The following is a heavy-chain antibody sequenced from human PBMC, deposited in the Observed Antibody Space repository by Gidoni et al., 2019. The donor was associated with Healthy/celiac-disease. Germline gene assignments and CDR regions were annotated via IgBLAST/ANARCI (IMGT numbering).Heavy chain of an antibody. CDR2: IYYSGST. CDR1: GGSVSSGSYY. CDR3: ARATSQGKEGYRTYWYFDL. D-gene: IGHD4-4*01. J-gene: IGHJ2*01. Sequence: PGLVKPSETLSLTCTVSGGSVSSGSYYWSWIRQPPGKGLEWIGYIYYSGSTNYNPSLKSRVTISVDTSKNQFSLKLSSVTAADTAVYYCARATSQGKEGYRTYWYFDLWGRGTLVTVSS. V-gene: IGHV4-61*01.